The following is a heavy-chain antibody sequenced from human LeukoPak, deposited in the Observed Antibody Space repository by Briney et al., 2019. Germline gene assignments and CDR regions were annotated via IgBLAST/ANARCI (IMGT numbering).Heavy chain of an antibody. D-gene: IGHD2-2*01. V-gene: IGHV3-23*01. CDR1: GFTFSSYE. CDR2: ISGSGGST. Sequence: GSLRLSCAASGFTFSSYEMNWVRQAPGKGLEWVSAISGSGGSTYYADSVKGRFTISRDNSKNTLYLQMNSLRAEDTAVYYCAKVGGIVVVPAAMFYFDYWGQGTLVTVSS. CDR3: AKVGGIVVVPAAMFYFDY. J-gene: IGHJ4*02.